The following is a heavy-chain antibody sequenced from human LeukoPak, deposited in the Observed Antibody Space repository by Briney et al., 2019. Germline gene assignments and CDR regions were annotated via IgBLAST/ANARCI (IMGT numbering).Heavy chain of an antibody. J-gene: IGHJ3*02. CDR2: MSTSGST. CDR3: ARAIPYSSGWDDDAFDI. CDR1: GGSISSGNYY. V-gene: IGHV4-61*02. D-gene: IGHD6-19*01. Sequence: SQTLSLTCTVSGGSISSGNYYWGWIRQPAGKGLEWIGRMSTSGSTNYNPSLKSRVTISVDTSKSQFSLKLSSVTAADTAVYYCARAIPYSSGWDDDAFDIWGQGTMVTVSS.